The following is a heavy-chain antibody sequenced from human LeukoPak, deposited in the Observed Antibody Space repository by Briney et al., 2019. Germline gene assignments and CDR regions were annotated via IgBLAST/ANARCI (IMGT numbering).Heavy chain of an antibody. CDR1: GYRFTDYW. CDR3: ARRSYCYSTSCYGYWFDS. CDR2: IYPGDSDS. Sequence: AGESLKISCKGSGYRFTDYWIAWVRPMPGKGLEWMGIIYPGDSDSRYSPSFQGQVTFSADKSISTAYLQWSSLKASDTAMYYCARRSYCYSTSCYGYWFDSWGQGTLVTVSS. V-gene: IGHV5-51*01. D-gene: IGHD2-2*01. J-gene: IGHJ5*01.